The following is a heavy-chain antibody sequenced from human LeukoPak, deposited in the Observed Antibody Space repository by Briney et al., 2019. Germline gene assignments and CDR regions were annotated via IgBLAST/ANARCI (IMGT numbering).Heavy chain of an antibody. CDR2: INPNSGGT. J-gene: IGHJ6*03. CDR3: ARLSSSWNFYYYYYMDV. V-gene: IGHV1-2*02. D-gene: IGHD6-13*01. CDR1: GYTFTGYY. Sequence: ASVKVSCKASGYTFTGYYMHWVRQAPGQGLEWMGWINPNSGGTNYAQKFQGRVTMTRDTSISTAYMELSRLRSDDTAVYYCARLSSSWNFYYYYYMDVWGKGTTVTVSS.